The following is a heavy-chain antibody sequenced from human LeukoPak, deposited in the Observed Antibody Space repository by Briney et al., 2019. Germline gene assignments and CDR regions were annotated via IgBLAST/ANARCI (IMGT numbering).Heavy chain of an antibody. J-gene: IGHJ6*02. CDR2: ISGSGGST. Sequence: GGSLRLSCAASGFTFSSYAMSWVRQAPGKGLEWVSAISGSGGSTYYADSVKGRFTISRDNSKNTLYLQMNSLRAEDTAVYYCAKPVAAYYYYYGMDVRGQGTTVTVSS. V-gene: IGHV3-23*01. CDR1: GFTFSSYA. CDR3: AKPVAAYYYYYGMDV. D-gene: IGHD6-19*01.